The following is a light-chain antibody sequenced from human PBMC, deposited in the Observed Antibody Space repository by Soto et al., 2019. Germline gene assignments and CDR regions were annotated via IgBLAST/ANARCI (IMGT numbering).Light chain of an antibody. CDR1: SSDVGGYNY. V-gene: IGLV2-11*01. J-gene: IGLJ1*01. CDR3: CSYAGGPRCV. CDR2: DVS. Sequence: QSALTQPRSVSGSPGQSVTISCTGTSSDVGGYNYVSWYQQHPGKAPKVMIYDVSDRPSGVPDRVSGLKSGNTASLTISGVQSEDEADYYCCSYAGGPRCVLGTGTKLTVL.